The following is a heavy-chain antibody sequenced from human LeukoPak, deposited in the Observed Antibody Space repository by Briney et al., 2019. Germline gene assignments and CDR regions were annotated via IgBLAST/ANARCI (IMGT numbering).Heavy chain of an antibody. D-gene: IGHD1-26*01. CDR2: ISSGSNSI. Sequence: GGSLRLSCAGSEFNLNNYSMNWVRQAPGKGLEWVSFISSGSNSIYHADSVKGRFTISRDNAKNSLYLQMRSLRAEDTAVYYCATGTSLYYFDYWGHGTLVTVSS. V-gene: IGHV3-21*01. CDR3: ATGTSLYYFDY. J-gene: IGHJ4*01. CDR1: EFNLNNYS.